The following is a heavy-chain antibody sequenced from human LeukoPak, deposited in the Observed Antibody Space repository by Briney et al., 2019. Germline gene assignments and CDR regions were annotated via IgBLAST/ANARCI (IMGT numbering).Heavy chain of an antibody. D-gene: IGHD3-22*01. J-gene: IGHJ4*02. V-gene: IGHV3-30*18. CDR1: GFTFSSYG. Sequence: GGSLRLSCAASGFTFSSYGMHWVRQAPGKGLEWVAVISYDGSNKYYADSVKGRFTISRDNSKNALYLQMNSLRAEDTAVYYCAKDGAVYYDSSGYYPGYYFDYWGQGTLVTVSS. CDR2: ISYDGSNK. CDR3: AKDGAVYYDSSGYYPGYYFDY.